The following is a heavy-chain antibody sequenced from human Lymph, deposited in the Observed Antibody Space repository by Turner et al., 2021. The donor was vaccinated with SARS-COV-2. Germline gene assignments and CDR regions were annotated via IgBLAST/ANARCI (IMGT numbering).Heavy chain of an antibody. CDR2: IYYRGST. CDR3: ARETVNNWVDP. CDR1: GGSMNSNY. V-gene: IGHV4-59*01. J-gene: IGHJ5*02. Sequence: QGKLQESGPRLVKPLETLSLPCTVSGGSMNSNYWSWIRQPPGKRLEWIGYIYYRGSTNYNPSLKSRVTISVDTSKNQFSLKLTSVTAADTAIYYCARETVNNWVDPWGQGILVTVSS. D-gene: IGHD2-21*02.